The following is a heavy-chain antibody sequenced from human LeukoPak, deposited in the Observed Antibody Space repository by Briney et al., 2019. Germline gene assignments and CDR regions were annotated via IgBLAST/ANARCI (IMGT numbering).Heavy chain of an antibody. V-gene: IGHV3-7*01. J-gene: IGHJ4*02. CDR1: GLTFSSYW. CDR2: IKQDGSEK. CDR3: ASHMVRGVILYYFDY. Sequence: GGSLRLSCAASGLTFSSYWVSWVRQAPGKGLEWVANIKQDGSEKYYVDSVKGRFTISRDNAKNSLYLQMNSLRAEDTAVYYCASHMVRGVILYYFDYWGQGTLVTVSS. D-gene: IGHD3-10*01.